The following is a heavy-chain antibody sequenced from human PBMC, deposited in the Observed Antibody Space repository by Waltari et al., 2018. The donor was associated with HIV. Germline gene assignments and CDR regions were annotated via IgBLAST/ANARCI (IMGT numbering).Heavy chain of an antibody. CDR3: ASGYSSSWRSDYYYYGMDV. Sequence: EEQLVESGGGLVKPWGSLRLSCAASGSTFSSHWMHWVRPAPGKGLGWVSRINSDGRSTSYADSVKGRFTISRDNAKNTLYLQMNSLRAEDTAVYYCASGYSSSWRSDYYYYGMDVWGQGTTVTVSS. CDR1: GSTFSSHW. J-gene: IGHJ6*02. CDR2: INSDGRST. V-gene: IGHV3-74*01. D-gene: IGHD6-13*01.